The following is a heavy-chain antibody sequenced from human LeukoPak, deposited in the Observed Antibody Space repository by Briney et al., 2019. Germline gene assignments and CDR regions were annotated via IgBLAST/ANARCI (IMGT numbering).Heavy chain of an antibody. CDR3: AKDVVTMIVGAFDI. CDR2: IRYDGSNK. Sequence: PGGSLRLSCSASGFTFSSYGMHWVHQAPGKGLEWVAFIRYDGSNKYYADSVKGRFTISRDNSKNTLYLQMNSLRAEDTAVYYCAKDVVTMIVGAFDIWGQGTMITVSS. D-gene: IGHD3-22*01. J-gene: IGHJ3*02. CDR1: GFTFSSYG. V-gene: IGHV3-30*02.